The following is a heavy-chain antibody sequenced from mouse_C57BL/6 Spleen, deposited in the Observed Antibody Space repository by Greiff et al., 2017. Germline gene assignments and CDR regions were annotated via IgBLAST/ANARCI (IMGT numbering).Heavy chain of an antibody. CDR3: ASSYYYGSSYKYFDV. D-gene: IGHD1-1*01. CDR1: GYTFTSYG. Sequence: VQLQQSGAELARPGASVKLSCKASGYTFTSYGISWVKQRTGQGLEWIGEIYPRSGNTYYNEKFKGKATLTADKSSSTAYMELRSRTSEDSAVYFCASSYYYGSSYKYFDVWGTGTTVTVSS. CDR2: IYPRSGNT. J-gene: IGHJ1*03. V-gene: IGHV1-81*01.